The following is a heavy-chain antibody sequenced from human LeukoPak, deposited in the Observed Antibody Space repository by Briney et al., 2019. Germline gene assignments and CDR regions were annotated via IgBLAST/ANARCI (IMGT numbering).Heavy chain of an antibody. CDR1: GFTFSSYA. CDR2: ISGSGGST. Sequence: PGGSLRLSCAASGFTFSSYAMSWVRQAPGKGLEWVSAISGSGGSTYYADSVKGWSTISRDNSKNTLYLQMNSLRAEDTAVYYCAKDMIYGSGSYYNPTFDYWGQGTLVTVSS. D-gene: IGHD3-10*01. V-gene: IGHV3-23*01. J-gene: IGHJ4*02. CDR3: AKDMIYGSGSYYNPTFDY.